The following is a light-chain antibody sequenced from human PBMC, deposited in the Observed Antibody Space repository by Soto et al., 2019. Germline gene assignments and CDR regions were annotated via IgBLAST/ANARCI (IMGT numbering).Light chain of an antibody. V-gene: IGKV3-20*01. CDR1: QTVSSS. CDR2: GAS. Sequence: EVVLTQSPGTLSLSPGERATLSCRASQTVSSSLAWYQQKPGQAPRLLIFGASTRAAGFPDRFSGSGSGTDFTLTISRLDPEDFAVYHCQQYGSSPRTFGQGTKVDI. CDR3: QQYGSSPRT. J-gene: IGKJ1*01.